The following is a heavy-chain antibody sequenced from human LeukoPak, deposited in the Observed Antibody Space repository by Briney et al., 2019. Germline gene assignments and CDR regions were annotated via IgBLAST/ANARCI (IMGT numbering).Heavy chain of an antibody. V-gene: IGHV5-51*01. D-gene: IGHD2-21*01. CDR3: ARRHCGDNSCSSKNAFDI. Sequence: GESLKISCKGSGYSFTSHWIGWVRQMPGKGLEWMGIFYPGDSDIRYSPSFQGQVTISADKSISTAYLQWSSLKASDTAMYYCARRHCGDNSCSSKNAFDIWGQGTMVIVSS. J-gene: IGHJ3*02. CDR2: FYPGDSDI. CDR1: GYSFTSHW.